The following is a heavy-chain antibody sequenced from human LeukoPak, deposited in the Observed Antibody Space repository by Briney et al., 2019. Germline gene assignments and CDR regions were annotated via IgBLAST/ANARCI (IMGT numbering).Heavy chain of an antibody. V-gene: IGHV4-39*07. CDR1: GGSIRSSSYY. D-gene: IGHD3-16*01. Sequence: ETLSLTCTVSGGSIRSSSYYRAWIRQPPGKGLEWIGSMDYSESSDYNPSLKSRLTISADTSKNQFSLKLSSVTAADTAVYYCARGRALLKPRGGGYFDLWGRGILVTVSS. J-gene: IGHJ2*01. CDR2: MDYSESS. CDR3: ARGRALLKPRGGGYFDL.